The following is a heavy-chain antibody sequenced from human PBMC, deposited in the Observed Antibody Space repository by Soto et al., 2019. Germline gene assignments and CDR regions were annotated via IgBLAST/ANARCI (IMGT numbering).Heavy chain of an antibody. J-gene: IGHJ4*02. Sequence: ASVKVSCKASGYTFTDYYIHWVRQAPGQGLEWMGWINPNSGATNYAQKFQGWVTMTRDTSITTAYMELSRLRSEDTAVYYCAKGRPGYCSGGSCYTDYTYDYWGQGTLVTVSS. V-gene: IGHV1-2*04. CDR3: AKGRPGYCSGGSCYTDYTYDY. CDR2: INPNSGAT. D-gene: IGHD2-15*01. CDR1: GYTFTDYY.